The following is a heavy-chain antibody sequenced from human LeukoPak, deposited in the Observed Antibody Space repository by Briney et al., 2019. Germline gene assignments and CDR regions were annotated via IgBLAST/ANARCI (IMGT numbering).Heavy chain of an antibody. V-gene: IGHV3-23*01. CDR2: ISGSGGST. CDR3: ASLRREYYDFWSGPGDWFDP. D-gene: IGHD3-3*01. Sequence: GGSLRLSCAASGFTFSSYAMSWVRQAPGKGLEWVSAISGSGGSTYYADSVKGRFTISRDNSKNTLYLQMNSLRAEDTAVYYCASLRREYYDFWSGPGDWFDPWGQGTLVTVSS. J-gene: IGHJ5*02. CDR1: GFTFSSYA.